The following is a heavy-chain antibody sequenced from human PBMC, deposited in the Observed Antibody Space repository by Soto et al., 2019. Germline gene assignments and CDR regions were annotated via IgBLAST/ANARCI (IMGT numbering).Heavy chain of an antibody. CDR2: ISYDGSNK. V-gene: IGHV3-30-3*01. CDR3: ARDARRYCSGGSCYSLGGMDV. CDR1: GFTFSSYA. J-gene: IGHJ6*02. Sequence: PGGSLRLSCAASGFTFSSYAMHWVRQAPGKGLEWVAVISYDGSNKYYADSVKGRFTISRDNSKNTLYLQINSLRAEDTAVYYCARDARRYCSGGSCYSLGGMDVWGQGITVTVSS. D-gene: IGHD2-15*01.